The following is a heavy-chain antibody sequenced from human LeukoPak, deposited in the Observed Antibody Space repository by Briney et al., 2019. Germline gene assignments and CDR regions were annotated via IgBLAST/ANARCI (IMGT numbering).Heavy chain of an antibody. CDR3: ARHSVTPGTEYAFDI. Sequence: SSETLSLTCTVSGGSISTYYWSWIRQPPGKGLEWIAYIYYSGSAKYNPSLKSRVTTSVDTSKNQFSLRLSSVTAADTAVYYCARHSVTPGTEYAFDIWGQGTMVTVSS. CDR1: GGSISTYY. V-gene: IGHV4-59*08. J-gene: IGHJ3*02. CDR2: IYYSGSA. D-gene: IGHD6-13*01.